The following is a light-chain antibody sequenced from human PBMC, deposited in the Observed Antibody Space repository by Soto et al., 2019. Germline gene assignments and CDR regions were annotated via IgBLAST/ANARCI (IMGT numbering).Light chain of an antibody. Sequence: DIQLTQSPSPLSASVGDRVAITCLASQSISTYLNWYQQKPGKATKVLIYAASNLQSGVPPRFSGSGPGTDFTLTISSLQPEDVATYFCQQSYRTPITFGQGTRLEI. J-gene: IGKJ5*01. CDR2: AAS. CDR1: QSISTY. CDR3: QQSYRTPIT. V-gene: IGKV1-39*01.